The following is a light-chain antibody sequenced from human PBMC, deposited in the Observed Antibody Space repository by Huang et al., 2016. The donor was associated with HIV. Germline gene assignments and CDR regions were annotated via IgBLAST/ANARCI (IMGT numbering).Light chain of an antibody. Sequence: EIVMPQSPATLSVAPGEGPTLSCRASQGVSNNLAWYQQKPGQAPRPLLYGASTRATGSPARLGGSGCGTECTLTSSRLQSEDFAVYYCQKYNNWPPDRTFGQGTKVEIK. CDR3: QKYNNWPPDRT. J-gene: IGKJ1*01. CDR2: GAS. CDR1: QGVSNN. V-gene: IGKV3-15*01.